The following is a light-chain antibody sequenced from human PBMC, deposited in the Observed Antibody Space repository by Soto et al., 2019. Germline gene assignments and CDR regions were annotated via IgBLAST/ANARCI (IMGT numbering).Light chain of an antibody. V-gene: IGLV2-14*01. J-gene: IGLJ1*01. Sequence: QSVLTQPASVSGSPGQSSTISFTGTSSDVGGYDYVSWYQLHPGKAPKLMVFEVSNRPSGVSYRFSGSKSGNTASLTISGLQAEDEADYFCSSYSISTAYLFGTGTKVTVL. CDR2: EVS. CDR1: SSDVGGYDY. CDR3: SSYSISTAYL.